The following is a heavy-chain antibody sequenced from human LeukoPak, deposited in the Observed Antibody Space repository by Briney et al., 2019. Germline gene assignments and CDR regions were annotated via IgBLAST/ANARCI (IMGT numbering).Heavy chain of an antibody. V-gene: IGHV1-2*02. J-gene: IGHJ4*02. CDR3: ARGAEAETSPLDF. Sequence: GASVKVSCKASGYIFSDYYMHWVRQAPGQGPEWLGWINPKSGAADYAQQFRGRVTMTRDTSINTDYMEMQRVTSDDTAVYFCARGAEAETSPLDFWGRGTLVIVS. CDR1: GYIFSDYY. D-gene: IGHD6-19*01. CDR2: INPKSGAA.